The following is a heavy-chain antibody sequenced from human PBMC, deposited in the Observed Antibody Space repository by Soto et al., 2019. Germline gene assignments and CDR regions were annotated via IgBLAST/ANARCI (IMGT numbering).Heavy chain of an antibody. D-gene: IGHD2-2*01. J-gene: IGHJ4*02. Sequence: SETLSLTCTVSGGSSSSYYWSWIRQPPGKGLEWIGYIYYSGSTNYNPSLKSRVTISVDTSKNQFSLKLSSVTAADTAVYYCARTVPAAILYFDYWGQGTLVTVSS. CDR3: ARTVPAAILYFDY. CDR2: IYYSGST. CDR1: GGSSSSYY. V-gene: IGHV4-59*01.